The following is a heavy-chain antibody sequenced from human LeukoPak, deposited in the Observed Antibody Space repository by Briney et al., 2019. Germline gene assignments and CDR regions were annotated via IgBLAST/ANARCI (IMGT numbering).Heavy chain of an antibody. CDR3: AKSASPRAARSAEPNFDY. CDR2: ISGSGGST. D-gene: IGHD1-14*01. Sequence: GGSLRLSCAASGFTFSSYAMSWVRQAPGKGLEWVSAISGSGGSTYYADSVKGRFTISRDNSKYTLYLQMNSLRAEDTAVYYCAKSASPRAARSAEPNFDYWGQGTLVTVSS. J-gene: IGHJ4*02. CDR1: GFTFSSYA. V-gene: IGHV3-23*01.